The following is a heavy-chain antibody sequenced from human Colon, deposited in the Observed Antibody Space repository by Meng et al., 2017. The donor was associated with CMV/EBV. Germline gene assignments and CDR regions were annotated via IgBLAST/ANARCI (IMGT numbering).Heavy chain of an antibody. CDR2: ISARSENT. D-gene: IGHD3-3*01. CDR3: AKLRDLEWPDYFDS. V-gene: IGHV3-23*01. CDR1: GFTFNTFG. Sequence: GGSLRLSCAASGFTFNTFGMSWVRQTPGKGLEWVSSISARSENTYYADSVKGRFTISRDNIRSTVSLQLNSLRGEDTALYYCAKLRDLEWPDYFDSWGQGTLVTVSS. J-gene: IGHJ4*02.